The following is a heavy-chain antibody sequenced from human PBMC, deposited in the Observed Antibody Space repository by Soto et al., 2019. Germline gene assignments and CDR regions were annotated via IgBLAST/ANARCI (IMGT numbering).Heavy chain of an antibody. V-gene: IGHV3-23*01. Sequence: EVQLLESGGGLVQPGGSLRLSCAASGFTFSTYAMSWVRQAPGKGLEWVSGISVRGDTTDYADSVKGRFIISRDNSKNMVSLQMSSLKAEDTAVYYCAKGVSGGTYSGAILPFDYWGQGTLVTVSS. CDR1: GFTFSTYA. J-gene: IGHJ4*02. D-gene: IGHD1-26*01. CDR3: AKGVSGGTYSGAILPFDY. CDR2: ISVRGDTT.